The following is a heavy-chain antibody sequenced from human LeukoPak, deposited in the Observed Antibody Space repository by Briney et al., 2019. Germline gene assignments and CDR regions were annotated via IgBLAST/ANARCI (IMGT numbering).Heavy chain of an antibody. V-gene: IGHV4-30-4*08. CDR1: GGSVSSRDYY. D-gene: IGHD4-17*01. Sequence: SQTLSLTCTLSGGSVSSRDYYWTWFRQPPGKGLEWIGYIYYSGTTYYNPSLKSRLTISVDTSKNQFSLKLSSLTAADTAVYYCARARARDYGVNWFDSWGQGTLVTVSS. J-gene: IGHJ5*01. CDR2: IYYSGTT. CDR3: ARARARDYGVNWFDS.